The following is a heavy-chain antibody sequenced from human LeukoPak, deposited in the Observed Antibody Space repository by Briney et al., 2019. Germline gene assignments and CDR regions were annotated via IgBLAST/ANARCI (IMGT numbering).Heavy chain of an antibody. D-gene: IGHD4-11*01. CDR3: ARSYTVTTSLWVYYYYYMDV. Sequence: SETLSLTCAVYGGSFSGYYWSWIRQPPGKGLEWIGEINHSGSTDYNPSLKSRATISVDTSKNQFSLKLSSVTAADTAVYYCARSYTVTTSLWVYYYYYMDVWGKGTTVTVSS. J-gene: IGHJ6*03. CDR1: GGSFSGYY. CDR2: INHSGST. V-gene: IGHV4-34*01.